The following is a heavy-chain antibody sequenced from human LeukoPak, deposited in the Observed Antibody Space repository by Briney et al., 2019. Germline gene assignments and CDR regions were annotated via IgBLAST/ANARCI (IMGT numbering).Heavy chain of an antibody. V-gene: IGHV1-2*02. CDR1: GYTFTGYY. J-gene: IGHJ6*03. D-gene: IGHD6-13*01. Sequence: ASVKVSCKASGYTFTGYYMHWVRQAPGQGLEWMGWINPNSGGTNYAQKFQGRVTMTRDTSISTAYMELSRLRSDDTAVYYCARTGIAAATGPRRPTYYYYMDVWGKGTTVTVSS. CDR3: ARTGIAAATGPRRPTYYYYMDV. CDR2: INPNSGGT.